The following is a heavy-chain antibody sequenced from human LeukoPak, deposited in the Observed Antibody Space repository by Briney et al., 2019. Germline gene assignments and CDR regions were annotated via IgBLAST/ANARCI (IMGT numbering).Heavy chain of an antibody. CDR1: GGSISSYY. D-gene: IGHD4-17*01. CDR3: ARGLDYGDNYNWFDP. Sequence: SETLSLTCTVSGGSISSYYRSWIRQPPGKGLEWIGEINHSGSTNYNPSLKSRVTISVDTSKNQFSLKLSSVTAADTAVYYCARGLDYGDNYNWFDPWGQGTLVTVSS. CDR2: INHSGST. J-gene: IGHJ5*02. V-gene: IGHV4-34*01.